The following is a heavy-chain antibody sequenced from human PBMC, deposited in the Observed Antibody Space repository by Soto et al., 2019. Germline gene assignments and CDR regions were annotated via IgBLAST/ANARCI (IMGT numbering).Heavy chain of an antibody. V-gene: IGHV1-69*12. CDR3: ARESRYCSGGSCYGLPGIDY. CDR2: IIPIFGTA. D-gene: IGHD2-15*01. Sequence: QVQLVQSGAEVKKPGSSVKVSCKASGGTFSSYAISWVRQAPGQGLEWMGGIIPIFGTANYAQKFQGRVTSTADESTSTANMERSSLGSEDTAVYYCARESRYCSGGSCYGLPGIDYWGQGTLVTVSS. J-gene: IGHJ4*02. CDR1: GGTFSSYA.